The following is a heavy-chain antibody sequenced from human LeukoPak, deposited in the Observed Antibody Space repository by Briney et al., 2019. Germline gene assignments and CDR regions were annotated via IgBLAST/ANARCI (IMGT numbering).Heavy chain of an antibody. J-gene: IGHJ6*02. CDR2: ISAGSEDS. Sequence: GGSLRLSCTASGFTFGGYAMSWVRQASGKGPEWVSSISAGSEDSYYADSVKDRFTISRDNSKSTLYLQMNSLRADDTAVYYCARTIAQYSNTWLYYYYGLDVWGQGTTVTVSS. CDR1: GFTFGGYA. V-gene: IGHV3-23*01. CDR3: ARTIAQYSNTWLYYYYGLDV. D-gene: IGHD1-7*01.